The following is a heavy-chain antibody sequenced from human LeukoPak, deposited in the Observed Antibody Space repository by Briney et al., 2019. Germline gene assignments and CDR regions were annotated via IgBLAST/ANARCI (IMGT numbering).Heavy chain of an antibody. CDR2: INPNSGGT. CDR3: ARDRGGGWFDP. V-gene: IGHV1-2*02. D-gene: IGHD2-15*01. CDR1: GYTFTGYY. J-gene: IGHJ5*02. Sequence: ASVKVSCKASGYTFTGYYMHWVRHAPGQGLEWMGWINPNSGGTNYAQKFQGRVTMTRDTSISTAYMELSRLRSDDTAVYHCARDRGGGWFDPWGQGTLVTVSS.